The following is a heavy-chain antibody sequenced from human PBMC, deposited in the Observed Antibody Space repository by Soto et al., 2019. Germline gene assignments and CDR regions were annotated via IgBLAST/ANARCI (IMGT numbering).Heavy chain of an antibody. J-gene: IGHJ5*02. CDR1: GGSFSGYY. D-gene: IGHD3-3*01. CDR2: INHSGST. V-gene: IGHV4-34*01. Sequence: SETLSLTCAVYGGSFSGYYWSWIRQPPGKELEWIGEINHSGSTNYNPSLKSRVTISVDTSKNQFSLKLSSVTAADTAVYYCARGTTGDFWSGYYKKGWFDPWGQGTLVTVSS. CDR3: ARGTTGDFWSGYYKKGWFDP.